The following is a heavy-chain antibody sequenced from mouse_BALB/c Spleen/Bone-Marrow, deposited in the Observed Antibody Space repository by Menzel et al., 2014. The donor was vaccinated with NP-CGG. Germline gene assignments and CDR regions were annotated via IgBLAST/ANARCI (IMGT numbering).Heavy chain of an antibody. CDR2: IWSDGST. Sequence: VKLVESGPGLVAPSQSLSITRTISGFSLTSYGVHWVRQPPGKGLEWLVVIWSDGSTTYNSALKSRLSISKDNSKSQVFLKMNSLQTDDTAMYYCARHYYGSSYWYFDVWGAGTTVTVSS. J-gene: IGHJ1*01. CDR3: ARHYYGSSYWYFDV. CDR1: GFSLTSYG. V-gene: IGHV2-6-1*01. D-gene: IGHD1-1*01.